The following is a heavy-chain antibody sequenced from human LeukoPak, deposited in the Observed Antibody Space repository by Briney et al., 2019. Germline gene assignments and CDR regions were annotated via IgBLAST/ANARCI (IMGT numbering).Heavy chain of an antibody. CDR3: ARVGLAVHYYYMDV. CDR1: GYTFTNYI. D-gene: IGHD3-16*01. CDR2: INTNTGNP. J-gene: IGHJ6*03. Sequence: ASVKVSCKASGYTFTNYIMNWVRQAPGQGLEWMGWINTNTGNPTYAQGFTGRFVFSLDTSVSTAYLQISSLKAEDTAVYYCARVGLAVHYYYMDVWGKGTTATVSS. V-gene: IGHV7-4-1*02.